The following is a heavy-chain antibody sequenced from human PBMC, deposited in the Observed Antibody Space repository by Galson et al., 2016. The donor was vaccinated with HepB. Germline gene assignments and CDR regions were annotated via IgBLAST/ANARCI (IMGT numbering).Heavy chain of an antibody. D-gene: IGHD1-26*01. Sequence: SLRLSCAASGFSFSRYWMSWVRQAPGKGLEWVANIQQDGSGKYSVDSVKGRFTISRDNAKNSLYLQINSLSAEDTAVYYCARDRGGTYSNCFDYWGQGTMVTVSS. CDR3: ARDRGGTYSNCFDY. CDR1: GFSFSRYW. CDR2: IQQDGSGK. V-gene: IGHV3-7*03. J-gene: IGHJ4*02.